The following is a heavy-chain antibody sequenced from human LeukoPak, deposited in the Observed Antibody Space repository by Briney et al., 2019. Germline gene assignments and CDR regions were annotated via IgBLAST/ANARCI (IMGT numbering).Heavy chain of an antibody. J-gene: IGHJ5*02. CDR2: MNPNSGNT. V-gene: IGHV1-8*03. D-gene: IGHD5-18*01. CDR3: ARARRQLWRSFDP. Sequence: GASVKVSCKASGYTFISYGINWVRQATGQGLEWMGWMNPNSGNTGYAQKFQGRVTITRNTSISTAYMELSSLRSEDTAVYYCARARRQLWRSFDPWGQGTLVTVSS. CDR1: GYTFISYG.